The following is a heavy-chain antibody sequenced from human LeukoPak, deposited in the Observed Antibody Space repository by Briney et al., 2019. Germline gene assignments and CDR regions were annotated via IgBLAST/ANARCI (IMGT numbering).Heavy chain of an antibody. CDR1: GFTFSSYA. CDR2: INHMN. D-gene: IGHD2-2*01. V-gene: IGHV3-7*03. J-gene: IGHJ4*02. Sequence: GGSLRLSCAASGFTFSSYAMNWARQAPGKGLEWVASINHMNYYVDSVKGRFTISRDNAKNSLYLQMSNLRAEDTALYYCAKGSMEGPATMFDYWGQGTLVTVSS. CDR3: AKGSMEGPATMFDY.